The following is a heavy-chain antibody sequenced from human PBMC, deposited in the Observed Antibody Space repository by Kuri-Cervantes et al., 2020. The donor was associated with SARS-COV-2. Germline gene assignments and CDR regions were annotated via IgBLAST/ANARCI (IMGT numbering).Heavy chain of an antibody. CDR2: FDPEDGET. Sequence: ASVTVSCKVSGYTLTELSMHWVRQAPGKGLEWMGGFDPEDGETIYAQKFQGRVTMTEDTSTDTAYMELSSLRSEDTAVYYCARVGPYSYASYWYFDLWGRGTLVTVSS. D-gene: IGHD5-18*01. V-gene: IGHV1-24*01. CDR1: GYTLTELS. J-gene: IGHJ2*01. CDR3: ARVGPYSYASYWYFDL.